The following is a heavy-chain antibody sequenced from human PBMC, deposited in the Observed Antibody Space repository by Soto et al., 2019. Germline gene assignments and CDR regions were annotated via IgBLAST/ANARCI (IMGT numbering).Heavy chain of an antibody. CDR3: ASGIAAV. D-gene: IGHD6-13*01. Sequence: ASVKVSCKASGYTFTNYTMHWVRQAPGQRLEWMGWITAGTGNTKYSQKFQGRVNITRDTSASTAYMELSSLRSEDTAVYYCASGIAAVWGQGTMVTVSS. V-gene: IGHV1-3*01. J-gene: IGHJ3*01. CDR1: GYTFTNYT. CDR2: ITAGTGNT.